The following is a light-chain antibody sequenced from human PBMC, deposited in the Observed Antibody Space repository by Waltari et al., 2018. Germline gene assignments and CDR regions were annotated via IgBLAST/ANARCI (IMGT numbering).Light chain of an antibody. V-gene: IGKV3-11*01. CDR1: QSVSSY. CDR3: QQRSNWLT. CDR2: DAS. J-gene: IGKJ4*01. Sequence: EIVLTQSPATLSFSPGERATLSCRASQSVSSYLAWSQQKPGQAPRLLIYDASNRATGIPARFSGSGSGTDFTLTISSLEPEDFAVYYCQQRSNWLTFGGGTKVEVK.